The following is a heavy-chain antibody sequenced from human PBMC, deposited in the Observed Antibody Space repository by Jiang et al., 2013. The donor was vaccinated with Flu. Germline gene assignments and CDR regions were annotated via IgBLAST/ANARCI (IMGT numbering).Heavy chain of an antibody. CDR2: IIPIFDTT. D-gene: IGHD5-12*01. CDR1: GDTFSNA. J-gene: IGHJ4*02. Sequence: GDTFSNAISWVRQAPGQGLEWMGGIIPIFDTTNYAQKFQGRVMITADKSTSTAYMELSSLRSEDTAVYYCARGHYTGYDYGLGFDYWGQGTLVTVSS. V-gene: IGHV1-69*06. CDR3: ARGHYTGYDYGLGFDY.